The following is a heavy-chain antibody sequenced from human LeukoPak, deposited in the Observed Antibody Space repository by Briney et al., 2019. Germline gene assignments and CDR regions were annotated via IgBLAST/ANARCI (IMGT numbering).Heavy chain of an antibody. J-gene: IGHJ6*03. V-gene: IGHV4-30-4*08. Sequence: PSQTLSLTCTVSGASISSGNSYWSWIRQPPGKGLEWIGYIYYSGSTYYNLSLKSRVTISVDKAKNQFSLKLSSVTAADTAVYYCARSNCGYDSIPNYMDVWGKGTTVTVSS. D-gene: IGHD5-12*01. CDR2: IYYSGST. CDR3: ARSNCGYDSIPNYMDV. CDR1: GASISSGNSY.